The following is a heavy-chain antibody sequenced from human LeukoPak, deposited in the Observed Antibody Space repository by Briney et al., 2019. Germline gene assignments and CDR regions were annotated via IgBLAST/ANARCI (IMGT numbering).Heavy chain of an antibody. Sequence: SETLSHTCTVSGGSISSYYWSWIRQPAGKGLEWIGRIYTSGSTNYNPSLKSRVTISVDKSKNQFSLKLSSVTAADTAVYYCARTSAWNGAPSVWGQGTLVTVSS. CDR2: IYTSGST. D-gene: IGHD1-1*01. J-gene: IGHJ4*02. V-gene: IGHV4-4*07. CDR1: GGSISSYY. CDR3: ARTSAWNGAPSV.